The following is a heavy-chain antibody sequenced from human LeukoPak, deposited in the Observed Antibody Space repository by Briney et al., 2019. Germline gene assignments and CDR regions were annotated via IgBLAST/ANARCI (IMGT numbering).Heavy chain of an antibody. J-gene: IGHJ1*01. CDR1: GFTFSTSS. CDR3: ASYRYDSSGYVFQH. Sequence: GGSLRLSCAASGFTFSTSSVTWVRQVPGKGLEWVSYITPSTRTIYYADSVKGRFTISRDNAKNSLYLQMNSLRAEDTAVYYCASYRYDSSGYVFQHWGQGTLVTVSS. V-gene: IGHV3-48*04. CDR2: ITPSTRTI. D-gene: IGHD3-22*01.